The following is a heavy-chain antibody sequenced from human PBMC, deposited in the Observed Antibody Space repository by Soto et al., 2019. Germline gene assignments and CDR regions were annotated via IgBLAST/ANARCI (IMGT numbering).Heavy chain of an antibody. J-gene: IGHJ4*02. D-gene: IGHD5-12*01. CDR1: GFTFSSYG. CDR2: ISYDGSNK. V-gene: IGHV3-30*18. CDR3: AKDHSGYDSDY. Sequence: GGSLRLSCAASGFTFSSYGMHWVRQAPGKGLEWVAVISYDGSNKYYADSVKGRFTISRDNSRNTLYLQMNSLRAEDTAVYYCAKDHSGYDSDYWGQGTLVTVSS.